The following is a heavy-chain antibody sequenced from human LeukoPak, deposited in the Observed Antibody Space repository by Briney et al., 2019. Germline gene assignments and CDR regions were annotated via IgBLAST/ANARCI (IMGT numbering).Heavy chain of an antibody. J-gene: IGHJ4*02. V-gene: IGHV3-7*01. Sequence: GGSLRLSCAASGFTFSSYWMSWVRQAPEKGLEWVANINQGGSEKYYVDSVKGRLTISRDNAKNSLYLQMNGLRAEDTAVYYCARDETALDSWGQGTLVTVSS. CDR3: ARDETALDS. CDR2: INQGGSEK. D-gene: IGHD5-18*01. CDR1: GFTFSSYW.